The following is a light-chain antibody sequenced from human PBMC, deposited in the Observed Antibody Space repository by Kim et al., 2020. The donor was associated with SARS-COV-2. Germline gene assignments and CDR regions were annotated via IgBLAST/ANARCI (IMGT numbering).Light chain of an antibody. CDR2: SAS. Sequence: EIVLTQSPGTLSVSPGERATLSCTASQSVSSSYLAWYQHKPGQAPRLLMYSASSRATGIPDMFSGSGSGTDYTLTISRLEPEDFAVYYCQQYGSLITFGQGTRLEI. J-gene: IGKJ5*01. CDR1: QSVSSSY. CDR3: QQYGSLIT. V-gene: IGKV3-20*01.